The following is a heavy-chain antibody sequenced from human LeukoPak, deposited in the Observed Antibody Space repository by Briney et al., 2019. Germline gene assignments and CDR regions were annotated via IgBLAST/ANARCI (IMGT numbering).Heavy chain of an antibody. V-gene: IGHV4-39*01. J-gene: IGHJ4*02. CDR1: GGSISSTSYY. Sequence: SETLSPTCTVSGGSISSTSYYWGWIRQPPGKGLEWIASIYYTGSTLYNPSLQSRVTISVDTARSQISLKLTSVTAADTAVYYCARHCRTSTCYLYDYWGQGTLVTVSS. D-gene: IGHD2-2*01. CDR3: ARHCRTSTCYLYDY. CDR2: IYYTGST.